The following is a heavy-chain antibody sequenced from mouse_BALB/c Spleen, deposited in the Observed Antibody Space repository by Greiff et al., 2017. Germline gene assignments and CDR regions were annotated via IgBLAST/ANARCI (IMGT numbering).Heavy chain of an antibody. J-gene: IGHJ4*01. CDR2: INPSSGYT. Sequence: QVQLQQSGAELARPGASVKMSCKASGYTFTSYTMHWVKQRPGQGLEWIGYINPSSGYTNYNQKFKDKATLTADKSSSTAYMQLSSLTSEDSAVYYCARSLGRGAMDYWGQGTSVTVSS. CDR1: GYTFTSYT. CDR3: ARSLGRGAMDY. V-gene: IGHV1-4*01. D-gene: IGHD4-1*01.